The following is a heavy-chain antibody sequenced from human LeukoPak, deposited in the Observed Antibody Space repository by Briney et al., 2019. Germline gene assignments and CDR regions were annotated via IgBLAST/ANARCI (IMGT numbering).Heavy chain of an antibody. Sequence: SETLSLICTVSGGSIRSSSYDWGGIRQPRGKGLEWIGRIYYRGSAYYNPSLKSRATISVDTSKNQLSLRLSSVTAADTAVYYCASEPLGNLDYWGQGTLVTVSS. CDR1: GGSIRSSSYD. CDR3: ASEPLGNLDY. J-gene: IGHJ4*02. CDR2: IYYRGSA. D-gene: IGHD7-27*01. V-gene: IGHV4-39*01.